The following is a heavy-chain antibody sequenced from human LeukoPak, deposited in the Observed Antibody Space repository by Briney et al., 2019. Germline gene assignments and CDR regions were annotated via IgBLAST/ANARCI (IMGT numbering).Heavy chain of an antibody. CDR3: ARPSGGSSSWYRSAFDY. V-gene: IGHV3-23*01. D-gene: IGHD6-13*01. Sequence: PGGSLRLSCAAPGFTFSSYAMSWVRQAPGKGLEWVSAISGSGGSTYYADSVKGRFTISRDNSKNTLYLQMNSLRAEDTAVYYCARPSGGSSSWYRSAFDYWGQGTLVTVSS. J-gene: IGHJ4*02. CDR1: GFTFSSYA. CDR2: ISGSGGST.